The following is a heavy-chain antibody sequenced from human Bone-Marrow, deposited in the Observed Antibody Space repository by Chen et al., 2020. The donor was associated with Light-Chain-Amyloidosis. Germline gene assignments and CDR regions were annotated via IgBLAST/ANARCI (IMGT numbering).Heavy chain of an antibody. V-gene: IGHV3-23*04. D-gene: IGHD1-7*01. Sequence: EVQLVETGGGVVRQGESLRLSCAVSGFNLDDYGLSWVRQAPGKGLEWVSAISTRGGSTYYADSVKGRFTISRDNSKNTLYLQMNSLRAEDTAVYYCAKVAVWNYPDDAFDIWGQVTMVTVSS. J-gene: IGHJ3*02. CDR3: AKVAVWNYPDDAFDI. CDR1: GFNLDDYG. CDR2: ISTRGGST.